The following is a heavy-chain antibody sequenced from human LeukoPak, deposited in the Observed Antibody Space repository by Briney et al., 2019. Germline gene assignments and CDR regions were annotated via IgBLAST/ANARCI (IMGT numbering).Heavy chain of an antibody. V-gene: IGHV1-18*01. CDR2: ISAYNGNT. D-gene: IGHD3-10*01. CDR1: GYTFTSYG. J-gene: IGHJ4*02. CDR3: ARDHRRYYGSRGSDY. Sequence: GASVKVSCKASGYTFTSYGISWVRQAPGQGLEWMGWISAYNGNTNYGQKLQGRVTMTTDTSTSTAYMELRSLRSDDTAVYYCARDHRRYYGSRGSDYWGQGTLVTVSS.